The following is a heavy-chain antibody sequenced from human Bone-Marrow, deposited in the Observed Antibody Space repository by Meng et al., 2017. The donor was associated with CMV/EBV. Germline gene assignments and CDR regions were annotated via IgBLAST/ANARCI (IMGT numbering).Heavy chain of an antibody. V-gene: IGHV3-30*02. D-gene: IGHD3-22*01. J-gene: IGHJ4*02. CDR3: AREVNSGYESSVPSY. Sequence: GESLKISCAASGFTFSSYGMHWVRQAPGKGLEWVAFMRYDESQTHYADSVQGRFTISRDISKNMLYLQMSSLKTDDTAIYYCAREVNSGYESSVPSYCGQGTLVTLSS. CDR2: MRYDESQT. CDR1: GFTFSSYG.